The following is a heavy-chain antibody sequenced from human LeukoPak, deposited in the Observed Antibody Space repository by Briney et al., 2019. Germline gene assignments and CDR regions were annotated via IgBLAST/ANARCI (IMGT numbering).Heavy chain of an antibody. CDR3: AKDRGLRFLEWLSDEFDY. D-gene: IGHD3-3*01. Sequence: GGSLRLSSAASGFTFSSYGMHWVRQAPGKGLEWVAFIRYDGSNKYYADSVKGRFTISRDNSKNTLYLQMNSLRAEDTAVYYCAKDRGLRFLEWLSDEFDYWGQGTLVTVSS. CDR2: IRYDGSNK. V-gene: IGHV3-30*02. CDR1: GFTFSSYG. J-gene: IGHJ4*02.